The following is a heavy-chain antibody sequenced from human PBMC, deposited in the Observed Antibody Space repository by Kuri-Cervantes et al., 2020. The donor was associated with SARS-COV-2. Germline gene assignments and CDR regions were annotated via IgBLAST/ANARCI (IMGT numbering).Heavy chain of an antibody. Sequence: ASVKVSCKASGYTFTSYGISWVRQAPGQGLEWMGWISAYNGNTNYAQKLQGRVTMTTDTSTSTAYMELRSLRSDDTAVDYCARVVWLRASGGYDYWGQGTLVTVSS. D-gene: IGHD5-12*01. J-gene: IGHJ4*02. CDR1: GYTFTSYG. CDR2: ISAYNGNT. V-gene: IGHV1-18*01. CDR3: ARVVWLRASGGYDY.